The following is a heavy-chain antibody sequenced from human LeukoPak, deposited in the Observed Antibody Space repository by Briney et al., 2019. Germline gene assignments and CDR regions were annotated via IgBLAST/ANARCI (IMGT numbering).Heavy chain of an antibody. J-gene: IGHJ6*04. D-gene: IGHD6-6*01. CDR3: ARDGGEYSSSMDV. CDR2: IIPIFGTA. Sequence: ASVKVSCKASGGTFSSYAISWVRQAPGQGLEWMGGIIPIFGTANYAQKFQARVTITADESTSTAYMELSSLRSEDTAVYYCARDGGEYSSSMDVWGKGTTVTVSS. V-gene: IGHV1-69*13. CDR1: GGTFSSYA.